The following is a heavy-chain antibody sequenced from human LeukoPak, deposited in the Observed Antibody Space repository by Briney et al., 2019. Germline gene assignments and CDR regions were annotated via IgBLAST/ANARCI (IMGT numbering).Heavy chain of an antibody. Sequence: SETLSLTCAVYDGSFSGYYWNWIRQPPGKGLEWIGQINHSGSTNYNPSLKSRVTISVDTSKNQFSLKLSSVTAADTAVYYCARGLEQQLVAYYYYMDVWGKGTTVTVSS. CDR1: DGSFSGYY. J-gene: IGHJ6*03. CDR3: ARGLEQQLVAYYYYMDV. D-gene: IGHD6-13*01. V-gene: IGHV4-34*01. CDR2: INHSGST.